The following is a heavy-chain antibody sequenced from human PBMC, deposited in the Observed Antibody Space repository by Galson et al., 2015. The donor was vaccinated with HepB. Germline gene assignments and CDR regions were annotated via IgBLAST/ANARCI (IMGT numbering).Heavy chain of an antibody. V-gene: IGHV3-30*18. CDR1: GFIFSNYG. J-gene: IGHJ4*02. Sequence: SLRLSCAASGFIFSNYGMHWVRQAPGKGLEWVAVISYDGSDKYYADSVKGRFTVSRDNSKNTLYLEMNSLRVEDTAVYYCTNGKPPIILSTATGDFDSWGQGTLVTVSS. D-gene: IGHD2-15*01. CDR2: ISYDGSDK. CDR3: TNGKPPIILSTATGDFDS.